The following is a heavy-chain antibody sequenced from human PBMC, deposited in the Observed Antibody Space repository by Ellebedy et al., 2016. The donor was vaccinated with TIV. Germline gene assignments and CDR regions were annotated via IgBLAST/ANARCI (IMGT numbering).Heavy chain of an antibody. CDR2: ISSDGSSI. Sequence: GESLKISCAASGSSFSTYWMHWVRQAPGKGLVWVSCISSDGSSIGYADSARGRFTISRDNARNTLYLQMNSLRAEETAVYYCAALDMGNDFWGQGTLVTVSS. J-gene: IGHJ4*02. V-gene: IGHV3-74*01. D-gene: IGHD3-9*01. CDR3: AALDMGNDF. CDR1: GSSFSTYW.